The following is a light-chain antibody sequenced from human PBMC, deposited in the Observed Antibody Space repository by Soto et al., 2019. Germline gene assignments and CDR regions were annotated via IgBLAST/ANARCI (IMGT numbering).Light chain of an antibody. CDR3: QKYNSAPLT. V-gene: IGKV1-27*01. CDR1: QDINNY. CDR2: GAS. J-gene: IGKJ4*01. Sequence: DIQMTQSPSSLSASVGDRVTITCRASQDINNYLAWYQQKPGKVPKLLIYGASTLQSEVPSRFSGSGSVTVFTLTISSVQPEDVADAYCQKYNSAPLTFGGGTKVEIK.